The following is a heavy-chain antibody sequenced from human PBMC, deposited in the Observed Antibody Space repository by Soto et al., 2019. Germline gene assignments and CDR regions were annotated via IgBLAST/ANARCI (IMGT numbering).Heavy chain of an antibody. CDR3: ARVIYNWNAAAHDGFDI. Sequence: EVQLVESGGGLVQPGGSLRLSCAASGFTFSSYWMTWVRQAPRKGLEWVANMNQDGSKKYYVDSVKGRFTISRDNAKNSLYLQMNSLRAEHTAVYYCARVIYNWNAAAHDGFDIWGQGTMVTVSS. CDR1: GFTFSSYW. V-gene: IGHV3-7*01. CDR2: MNQDGSKK. J-gene: IGHJ3*02. D-gene: IGHD1-20*01.